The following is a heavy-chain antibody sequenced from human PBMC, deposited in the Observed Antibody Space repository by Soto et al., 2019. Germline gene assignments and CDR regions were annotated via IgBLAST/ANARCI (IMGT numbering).Heavy chain of an antibody. V-gene: IGHV4-30-4*08. D-gene: IGHD3-10*01. Sequence: SETLSLTCTVSGGSISSGGYYWSWIRQHPGKGLEWIGYIYYSGSTYYNPSLKSRVTISVDTSKNQFSLKLSSVTAADTAVYYCARDTSAWGEHPNYYYYGMDVWGQGTTVTVSS. CDR3: ARDTSAWGEHPNYYYYGMDV. CDR1: GGSISSGGYY. J-gene: IGHJ6*02. CDR2: IYYSGST.